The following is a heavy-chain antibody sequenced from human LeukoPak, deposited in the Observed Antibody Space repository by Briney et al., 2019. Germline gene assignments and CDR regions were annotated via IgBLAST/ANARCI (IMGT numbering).Heavy chain of an antibody. J-gene: IGHJ4*02. CDR2: INADETST. Sequence: GGSLRLSCAASRFTFNTSWVHWVSQAPGKGLIWVSRINADETSTTYADSVKGRFAISRDNAKNTLYLQMNSLRAEDTAMYYCATAGVRSGSFASFDYWGQGTLVTVSS. CDR1: RFTFNTSW. CDR3: ATAGVRSGSFASFDY. D-gene: IGHD1-26*01. V-gene: IGHV3-74*01.